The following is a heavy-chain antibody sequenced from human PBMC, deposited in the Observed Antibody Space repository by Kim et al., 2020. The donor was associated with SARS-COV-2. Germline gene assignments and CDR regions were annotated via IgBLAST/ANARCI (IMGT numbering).Heavy chain of an antibody. Sequence: GGSLRLSCAASGFTFGDYAMHWVRQAPGKGLEWVSGISWNSGSIGYADSVKGRFTISRDNAKNSLYLQMNSLRAEDTALYYCAKDGDYDFWSGYYTGGSSLDYLGQGTLVTVSS. V-gene: IGHV3-9*01. J-gene: IGHJ4*02. CDR2: ISWNSGSI. D-gene: IGHD3-3*01. CDR1: GFTFGDYA. CDR3: AKDGDYDFWSGYYTGGSSLDY.